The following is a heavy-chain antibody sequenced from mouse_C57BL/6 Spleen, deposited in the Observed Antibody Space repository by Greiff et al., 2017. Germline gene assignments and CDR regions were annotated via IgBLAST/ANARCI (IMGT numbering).Heavy chain of an antibody. Sequence: VQLQQPGAELVKPGASVKLSCKASGYTFTSYWMQWVKQRPGQGLEWIGEIDPSDSYTNYNQKFKGKATLTVNTSSSTAYMQLSSLTSEDSAVYYCASKRYAMDYWGQGTTVTVSS. J-gene: IGHJ4*01. CDR2: IDPSDSYT. V-gene: IGHV1-50*01. CDR1: GYTFTSYW. CDR3: ASKRYAMDY.